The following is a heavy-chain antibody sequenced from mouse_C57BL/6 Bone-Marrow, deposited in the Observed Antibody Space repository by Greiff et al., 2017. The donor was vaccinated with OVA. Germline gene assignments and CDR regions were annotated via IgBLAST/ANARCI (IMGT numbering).Heavy chain of an antibody. Sequence: VMLVESGAELMNPGASVKLSCKATGYTFTGYWIEWVKQRPGHGLEWIGEILPGSGSTNYNEKFKGKATFTADTSSNTANMQLSSLTTEDSAIYYCARTGYYSNYFYYFDYWGQGTTLTVSS. CDR2: ILPGSGST. CDR3: ARTGYYSNYFYYFDY. V-gene: IGHV1-9*01. CDR1: GYTFTGYW. D-gene: IGHD2-5*01. J-gene: IGHJ2*01.